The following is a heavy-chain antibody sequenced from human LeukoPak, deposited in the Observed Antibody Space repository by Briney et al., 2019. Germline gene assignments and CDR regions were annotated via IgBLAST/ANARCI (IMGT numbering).Heavy chain of an antibody. D-gene: IGHD7-27*01. V-gene: IGHV4-39*07. CDR2: IYYSGST. J-gene: IGHJ4*02. Sequence: SETLSLTCTVSGGSISSSSYYWGWIRQPPGKGLEWIGSIYYSGSTYYNPSLKSRVTISVDTFKNQFSLKLSSVTAADTAVYYCARGPLGSNDYWGQGTLVTVSS. CDR1: GGSISSSSYY. CDR3: ARGPLGSNDY.